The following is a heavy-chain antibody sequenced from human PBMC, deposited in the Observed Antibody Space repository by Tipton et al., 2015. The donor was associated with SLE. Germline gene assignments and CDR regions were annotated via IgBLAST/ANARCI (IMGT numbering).Heavy chain of an antibody. Sequence: QSGPEVKKPGASVKVSCKASGYTFTSYGINWVRQATGQGLEWMGWMNPDTGNTGYAQKFQGRVTMTRNTSINTAYMDLSSLKSDDTAVYYCARGGAGDRAADYWGQGTLVTVSS. CDR1: GYTFTSYG. D-gene: IGHD1-26*01. J-gene: IGHJ4*02. CDR3: ARGGAGDRAADY. V-gene: IGHV1-8*01. CDR2: MNPDTGNT.